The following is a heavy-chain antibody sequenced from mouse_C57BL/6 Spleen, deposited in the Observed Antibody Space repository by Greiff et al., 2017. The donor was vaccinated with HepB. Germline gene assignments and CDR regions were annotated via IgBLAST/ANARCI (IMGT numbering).Heavy chain of an antibody. J-gene: IGHJ1*03. Sequence: QVQLQQPGAELVMPGASVKLSCKASGYTFTSYWMHWVKQRPGQGLEWIGEIDPSDSYTNYNQKFKGKSTLTVDKSSSTAYMQLSSLTSEDSAVYYCARWPSFDVWGTRTTVTVSS. CDR3: ARWPSFDV. V-gene: IGHV1-69*01. CDR1: GYTFTSYW. CDR2: IDPSDSYT.